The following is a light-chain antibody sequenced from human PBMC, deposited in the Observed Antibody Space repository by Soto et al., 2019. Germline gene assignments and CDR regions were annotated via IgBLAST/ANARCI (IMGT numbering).Light chain of an antibody. CDR1: QTVSRA. CDR2: AAS. Sequence: DIQMTQSTSPLSASVGDRVTITCRASQTVSRALNWYQQKPGKDPKLLIYAASILQSGVPSRFSGSGSGTDFILTISSLQPEDFATYYCQQSYSTPTFGGGTKVDIK. V-gene: IGKV1-39*01. J-gene: IGKJ4*01. CDR3: QQSYSTPT.